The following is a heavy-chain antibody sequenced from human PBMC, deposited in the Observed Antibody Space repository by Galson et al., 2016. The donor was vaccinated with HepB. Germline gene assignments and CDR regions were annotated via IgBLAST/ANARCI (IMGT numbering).Heavy chain of an antibody. J-gene: IGHJ4*02. CDR2: IGPTGSNK. CDR1: GFTFSTYD. Sequence: SLRLSCAASGFTFSTYDMNWVRQAPGEGLEWVSSIGPTGSNKHSADSVKGRIAISRDNAKNSMYLQLNSLRDEDTAVYYCTRGGLQYYFDCWGQGALVTVSS. CDR3: TRGGLQYYFDC. D-gene: IGHD4-11*01. V-gene: IGHV3-21*06.